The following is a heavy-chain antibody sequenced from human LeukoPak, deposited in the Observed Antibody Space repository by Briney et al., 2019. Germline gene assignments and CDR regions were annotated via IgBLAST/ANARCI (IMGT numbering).Heavy chain of an antibody. CDR3: AREVGALDY. D-gene: IGHD1-26*01. CDR1: GFTFSTFA. J-gene: IGHJ4*02. CDR2: ISDNGDST. Sequence: GGSLRLSCAASGFTFSTFAVSWVRQAPGKGLERVSIISDNGDSTYYADSVKGRFTTSRDNSKNTLYLQMNSLRAEDTAVYYCAREVGALDYWGQGALVTVSS. V-gene: IGHV3-23*01.